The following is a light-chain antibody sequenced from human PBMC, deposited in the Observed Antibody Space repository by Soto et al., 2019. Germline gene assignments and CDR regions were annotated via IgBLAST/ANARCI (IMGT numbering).Light chain of an antibody. V-gene: IGLV2-14*03. CDR3: TSYTTNTAFV. CDR2: DVT. Sequence: QSALTQPAAVSGSPGQSITISCTGTSGDIDTYDFVSWYQVHPGKAPKLMIYDVTYRPSGVSDRFTGSRSDNAASLPISGLQPEVWAVYSCTSYTTNTAFVFGTGNKVTDL. J-gene: IGLJ1*01. CDR1: SGDIDTYDF.